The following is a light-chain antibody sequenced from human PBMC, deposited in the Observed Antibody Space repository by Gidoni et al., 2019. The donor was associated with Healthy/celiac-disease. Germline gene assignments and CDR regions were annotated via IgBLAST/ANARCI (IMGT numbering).Light chain of an antibody. V-gene: IGKV2-28*01. CDR2: LGS. Sequence: DILMTQSPLSLPVTPREPASISCRSRQILLHSNGYNYLDWYLPKPGQSPQLLIYLGSNRASGVPDRFSGSGSGTDFTLKISRVEAEDVGVYYCMQARQTPPTFGQGTKVEIK. CDR3: MQARQTPPT. CDR1: QILLHSNGYNY. J-gene: IGKJ1*01.